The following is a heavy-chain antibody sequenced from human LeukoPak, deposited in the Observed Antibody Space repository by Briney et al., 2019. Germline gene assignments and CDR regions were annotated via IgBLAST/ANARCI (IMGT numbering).Heavy chain of an antibody. CDR3: AKDSPGDYGYYYYGMDV. CDR2: ISGSGGST. V-gene: IGHV3-23*01. D-gene: IGHD4-17*01. J-gene: IGHJ6*02. CDR1: GFTFSSYA. Sequence: GGSLRLSCAASGFTFSSYAMGWVRQAPGKGLEWVSAISGSGGSTYYADSVKGRFTISRDNSKNTLYLQMNSLRAEDTAVYYCAKDSPGDYGYYYYGMDVWGQGTTATVSS.